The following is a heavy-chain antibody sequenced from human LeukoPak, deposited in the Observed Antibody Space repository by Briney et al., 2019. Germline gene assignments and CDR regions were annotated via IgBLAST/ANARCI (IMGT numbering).Heavy chain of an antibody. J-gene: IGHJ4*02. CDR3: ARHTIFGVVIPTGHFDY. Sequence: SETLSLACTVSGGSISSGDYYWSWIRPPLGKGLEWIGYIYYSGSTYYNPSLKSRVTISVDTSKNQFSLKLSSVTAADTAVYYCARHTIFGVVIPTGHFDYWGQGTLVTVSS. CDR1: GGSISSGDYY. V-gene: IGHV4-30-4*01. D-gene: IGHD3-3*01. CDR2: IYYSGST.